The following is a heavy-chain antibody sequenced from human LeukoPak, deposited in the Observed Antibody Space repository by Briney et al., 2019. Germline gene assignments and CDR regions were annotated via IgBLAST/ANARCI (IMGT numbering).Heavy chain of an antibody. J-gene: IGHJ4*02. CDR2: IIPIFGTA. V-gene: IGHV1-69*13. CDR3: ARVTYYYDSSGYYNIPYYFDY. D-gene: IGHD3-22*01. Sequence: GASVKVSCKASGGTFSSYAISWVRQAPGQGLEWMGGIIPIFGTANYAQKFQGRVTITADESTSTAYMELSSLRSEDTAVYYCARVTYYYDSSGYYNIPYYFDYWGQGTLVTVSS. CDR1: GGTFSSYA.